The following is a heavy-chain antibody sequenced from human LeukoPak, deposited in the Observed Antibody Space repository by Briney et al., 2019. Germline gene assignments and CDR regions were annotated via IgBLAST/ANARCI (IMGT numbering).Heavy chain of an antibody. CDR2: INTDGSST. V-gene: IGHV3-74*01. J-gene: IGHJ3*02. CDR1: GFIFSNYW. D-gene: IGHD4-17*01. Sequence: GGSLRLSCAASGFIFSNYWMHWLRQAPGKGLVWVSRINTDGSSTSYADSVKGRFTISRDDAKNTVYLQMNNLRAEDTAVYYCARGAGLNYGDYTAHAFDIWGQGTMVTVSS. CDR3: ARGAGLNYGDYTAHAFDI.